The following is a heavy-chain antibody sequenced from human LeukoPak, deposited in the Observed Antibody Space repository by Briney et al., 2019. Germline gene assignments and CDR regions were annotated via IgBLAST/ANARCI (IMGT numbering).Heavy chain of an antibody. CDR1: GYTFTSYA. D-gene: IGHD1-26*01. CDR3: ARDQGGSYHYAPFDY. Sequence: ASVKVSCKASGYTFTSYAMHWVHQAPGQRLEWMGWINAGNGNTKYSQKFQGRVTITRDTSASTAYMELRSLRFDDTAMYYCARDQGGSYHYAPFDYWGQGTLVTVSS. CDR2: INAGNGNT. V-gene: IGHV1-3*01. J-gene: IGHJ4*02.